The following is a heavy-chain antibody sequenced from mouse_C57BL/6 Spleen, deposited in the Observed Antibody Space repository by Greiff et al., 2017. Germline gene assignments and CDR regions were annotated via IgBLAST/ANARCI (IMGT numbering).Heavy chain of an antibody. CDR1: GFTFSSYT. J-gene: IGHJ2*01. Sequence: EVKVVESGGGLVKPGGSLKLSCAASGFTFSSYTMSWVRQTPEKRLEWVATISGGGGNTYYPDSVKGRFTISSDNAKNTLYLQMSSLRSEDTALYYCARGTTVDYWGQGTTLTVSS. V-gene: IGHV5-9*01. CDR3: ARGTTVDY. D-gene: IGHD1-1*01. CDR2: ISGGGGNT.